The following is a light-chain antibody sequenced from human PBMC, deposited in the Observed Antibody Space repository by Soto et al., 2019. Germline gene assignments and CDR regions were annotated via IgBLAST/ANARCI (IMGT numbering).Light chain of an antibody. Sequence: ILLTQSPATLSVSAGERATLSCRASQSVSSNLAWHQQRPGQAPRLLIYGASTRATGVPARFSGSGSGTEFTLTISRLEPEDFAVSYCQQYGGSPRTFGQGTKVDIK. J-gene: IGKJ1*01. CDR3: QQYGGSPRT. CDR2: GAS. V-gene: IGKV3D-15*01. CDR1: QSVSSN.